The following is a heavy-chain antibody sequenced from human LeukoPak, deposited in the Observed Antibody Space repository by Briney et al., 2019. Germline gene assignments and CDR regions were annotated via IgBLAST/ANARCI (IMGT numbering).Heavy chain of an antibody. CDR3: ARGGLRYFDWSHESRYYYMDV. CDR1: GYTFTGYY. V-gene: IGHV1-2*02. CDR2: INPNSGGT. D-gene: IGHD3-9*01. Sequence: HVASVKVSCKASGYTFTGYYMHWVRQAPGQGLEWMGWINPNSGGTNYAQKFQGRVTMTRDTSISTAYMELSSLRSEDTAVYYCARGGLRYFDWSHESRYYYMDVWGKGTTVTISS. J-gene: IGHJ6*03.